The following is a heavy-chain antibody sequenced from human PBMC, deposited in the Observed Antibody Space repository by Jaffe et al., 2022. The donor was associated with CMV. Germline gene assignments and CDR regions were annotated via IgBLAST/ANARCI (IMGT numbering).Heavy chain of an antibody. CDR2: IYYSGST. CDR1: GGSISSYY. CDR3: ARRRLAVAGIYYYYYMDV. Sequence: QVQLQESGPGLVKPSETLSLTCTVSGGSISSYYWSWIRQPPGKGLEWIGYIYYSGSTNYNPSLKSRVTISVDTSKNQFSLKLSSVTAADTAVYYCARRRLAVAGIYYYYYMDVWGKGTTVTVSS. D-gene: IGHD6-19*01. V-gene: IGHV4-59*08. J-gene: IGHJ6*03.